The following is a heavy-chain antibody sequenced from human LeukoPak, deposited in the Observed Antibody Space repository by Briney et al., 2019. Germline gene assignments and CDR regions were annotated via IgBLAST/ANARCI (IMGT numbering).Heavy chain of an antibody. Sequence: PSETLSLTCTVSYGSISPYYWSWIRQSPGRRLEWIGYISYSGSTDYNPSLKSRVTMSVDTSKNQFSLKLNSVTAADTAVYYCASSQYYDSNAYSPTKFESWGQGTLVTVSS. CDR3: ASSQYYDSNAYSPTKFES. J-gene: IGHJ4*02. V-gene: IGHV4-59*12. D-gene: IGHD3-22*01. CDR1: YGSISPYY. CDR2: ISYSGST.